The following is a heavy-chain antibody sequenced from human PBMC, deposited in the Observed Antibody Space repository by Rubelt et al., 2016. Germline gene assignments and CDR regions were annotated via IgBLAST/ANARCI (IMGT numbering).Heavy chain of an antibody. CDR3: ARRYCSGGSCFFDY. CDR1: GYTFTSYG. Sequence: KASGYTFTSYGISWVRQAPGQGLEWMGWISAYNGNTNYAQKLQGRVTMTTDTSTSTAYMELRSLRSDDTAVYYCARRYCSGGSCFFDYWGQGTLVTVSS. V-gene: IGHV1-18*01. D-gene: IGHD2-15*01. J-gene: IGHJ4*02. CDR2: ISAYNGNT.